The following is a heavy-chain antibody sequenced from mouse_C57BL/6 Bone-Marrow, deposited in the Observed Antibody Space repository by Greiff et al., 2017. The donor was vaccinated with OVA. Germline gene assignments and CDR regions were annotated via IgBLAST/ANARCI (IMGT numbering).Heavy chain of an antibody. Sequence: QVQLQQPGAELVKPGASVKMSCKASGYTFTSYWITWVKQRPGQGLEWIGDIYPGSGSTNYNDKFKSKATLTVDTSSSTPYMQLSSLTSEDSAVYYCAMIYYDYDGPFDYWGQGTTLTVSS. J-gene: IGHJ2*01. D-gene: IGHD2-4*01. V-gene: IGHV1-55*01. CDR1: GYTFTSYW. CDR3: AMIYYDYDGPFDY. CDR2: IYPGSGST.